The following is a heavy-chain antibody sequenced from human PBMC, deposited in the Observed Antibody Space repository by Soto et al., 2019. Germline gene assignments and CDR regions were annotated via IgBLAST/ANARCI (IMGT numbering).Heavy chain of an antibody. CDR3: ARDGYDGSGSPYPAY. D-gene: IGHD3-10*01. CDR2: IYYLGST. CDR1: GGSMCEYF. J-gene: IGHJ4*02. Sequence: SESMDLTCGVSGGSMCEYFWSWIRQSPGKGLEWIGYIYYLGSTDYNPSLKSRVTISVDTSKRQFSLRLTSVTAADTAVYYCARDGYDGSGSPYPAYWGPGTQVTVSS. V-gene: IGHV4-59*01.